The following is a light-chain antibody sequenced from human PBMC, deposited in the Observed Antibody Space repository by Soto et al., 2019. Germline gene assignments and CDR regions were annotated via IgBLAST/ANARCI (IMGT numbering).Light chain of an antibody. J-gene: IGKJ1*01. CDR3: QHYNTYPWT. Sequence: DIQMTQPPSTLSASVGDRVTITCRASQSISTWLAWYQHRPGKAPKLLIYGASTLESGVPSRFSGSGSGTEFTLTISSLQPDDFATYYCQHYNTYPWTFGHGTKVEIK. CDR2: GAS. CDR1: QSISTW. V-gene: IGKV1-5*01.